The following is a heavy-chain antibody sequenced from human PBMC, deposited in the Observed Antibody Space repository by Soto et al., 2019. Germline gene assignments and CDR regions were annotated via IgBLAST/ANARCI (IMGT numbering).Heavy chain of an antibody. V-gene: IGHV5-10-1*01. CDR3: ARRLGGVYGGNFLFDAFDI. Sequence: AESLKISCNGSGYSFTSYWISWVRQMPWKGLEWMGRIDPSDSYTNYSPSFQGHVTISADKSISTAYLQWSSLKASDTAMYYCARRLGGVYGGNFLFDAFDIWGQGTMVTV. CDR1: GYSFTSYW. J-gene: IGHJ3*02. D-gene: IGHD2-8*02. CDR2: IDPSDSYT.